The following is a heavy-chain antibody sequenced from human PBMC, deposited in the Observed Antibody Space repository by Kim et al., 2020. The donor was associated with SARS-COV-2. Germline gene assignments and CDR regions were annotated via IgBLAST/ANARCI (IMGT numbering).Heavy chain of an antibody. CDR1: GFTFSSYA. CDR2: ISYDGSNK. D-gene: IGHD3-22*01. CDR3: ARDNYYDSSGYYWYAFDI. V-gene: IGHV3-30*04. J-gene: IGHJ3*02. Sequence: GGSLRLSCAASGFTFSSYAMHWVRQAPGKGLEWVAVISYDGSNKYYADSVKGRFTISRDNSKNTLYLQMNSLRAEDTAVYYCARDNYYDSSGYYWYAFDIWGQGTMVTVSS.